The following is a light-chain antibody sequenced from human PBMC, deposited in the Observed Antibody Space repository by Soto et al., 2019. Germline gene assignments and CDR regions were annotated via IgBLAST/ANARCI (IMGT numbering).Light chain of an antibody. Sequence: DVQMTQSPSSLSASVGDRVTITCQASQDITSRLNWYQQKPGMSPKLLIYRASTLETGVPPRFSGNGSVTDFTFTISGLQPDDIATYYCHQYYSLPPAFGQGTRLEIK. CDR2: RAS. J-gene: IGKJ5*01. CDR3: HQYYSLPPA. CDR1: QDITSR. V-gene: IGKV1-33*01.